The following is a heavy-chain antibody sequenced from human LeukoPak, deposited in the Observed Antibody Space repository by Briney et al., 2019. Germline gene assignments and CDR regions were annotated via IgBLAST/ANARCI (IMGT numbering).Heavy chain of an antibody. D-gene: IGHD5-24*01. CDR3: APPVEMATID. V-gene: IGHV3-21*01. Sequence: GGSLRLSCAVSGITLSNYGMNWVRQAPGKGLEWVSSISSSSSYIYYADSVKGRFTISRDNAKNSLYLQMNSLRAEDTAVYYCAPPVEMATIDWGQGTLVTVSS. CDR1: GITLSNYG. J-gene: IGHJ4*02. CDR2: ISSSSSYI.